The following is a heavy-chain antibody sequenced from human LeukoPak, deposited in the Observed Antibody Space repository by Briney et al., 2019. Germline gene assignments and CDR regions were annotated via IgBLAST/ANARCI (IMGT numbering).Heavy chain of an antibody. CDR2: ISWNSGSI. V-gene: IGHV3-9*01. D-gene: IGHD3-10*01. Sequence: GGTLRLSCAASGFTFSSYGMSWVRQAPGKGLEWVSGISWNSGSIGYADSVKGRFTISRDNAKNSLYLQMNSLRAEDTALYYCAKDLSTMVRSDAFDIWGQGTMVTVSS. J-gene: IGHJ3*02. CDR3: AKDLSTMVRSDAFDI. CDR1: GFTFSSYG.